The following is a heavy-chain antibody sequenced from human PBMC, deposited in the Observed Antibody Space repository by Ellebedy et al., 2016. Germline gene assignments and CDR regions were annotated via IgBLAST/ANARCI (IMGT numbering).Heavy chain of an antibody. CDR3: ARDRGDRNWFDP. CDR2: MNPNSGNT. J-gene: IGHJ5*02. V-gene: IGHV1-8*01. D-gene: IGHD3-10*01. Sequence: ASVKVSCXASGYTFTSYDINWVRQATGQGLEWMGWMNPNSGNTGYAQKFQGRVTITADESTSTAYMELSSLRSEDTAVYYCARDRGDRNWFDPWGQGTLVTVSS. CDR1: GYTFTSYD.